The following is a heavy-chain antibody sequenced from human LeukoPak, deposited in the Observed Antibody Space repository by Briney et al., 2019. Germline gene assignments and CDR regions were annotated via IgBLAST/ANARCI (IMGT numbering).Heavy chain of an antibody. CDR1: GFTFSSYG. Sequence: PGGSLRLSCAASGFTFSSYGMHWVRQAPGKGLEWVAFIRYDGSNKYSADSVKGRFTISRDNSKNTLYLQMNSLRAEDTAVYYCAKEYCSGGSCLNYWGQGTLVTVSS. D-gene: IGHD2-15*01. CDR2: IRYDGSNK. V-gene: IGHV3-30*02. CDR3: AKEYCSGGSCLNY. J-gene: IGHJ4*02.